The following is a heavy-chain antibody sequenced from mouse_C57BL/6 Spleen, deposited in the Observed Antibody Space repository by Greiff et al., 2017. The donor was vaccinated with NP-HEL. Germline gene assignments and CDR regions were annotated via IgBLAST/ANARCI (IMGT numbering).Heavy chain of an antibody. CDR3: ARSTGSSYDYFDY. Sequence: QVQLQQSGAELVMPGASVKLSCKASGYTFTSYWMHWVKQRPGQGLEWIGEIDPSDSYTNYNQKFKGKSTLTVDKSSSTAYMQLSSLTSEDSAVYYCARSTGSSYDYFDYWGQGTTLTVSS. J-gene: IGHJ2*01. CDR1: GYTFTSYW. CDR2: IDPSDSYT. V-gene: IGHV1-69*01. D-gene: IGHD1-1*01.